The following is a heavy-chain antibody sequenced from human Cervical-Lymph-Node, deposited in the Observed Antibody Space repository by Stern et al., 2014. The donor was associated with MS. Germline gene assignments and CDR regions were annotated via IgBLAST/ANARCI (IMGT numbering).Heavy chain of an antibody. Sequence: QVQLVQSGAEVKKPGASVKVSCKASGYAFINYYVHWVRQAPGQGLEWMAVINPSGGATSSAQKFQGRVTLTSDTSTSTVYMEMSSLRSEDTAVYYCARVETWGLDVWGQGTTVIVSS. J-gene: IGHJ6*02. CDR3: ARVETWGLDV. CDR1: GYAFINYY. V-gene: IGHV1-46*01. CDR2: INPSGGAT.